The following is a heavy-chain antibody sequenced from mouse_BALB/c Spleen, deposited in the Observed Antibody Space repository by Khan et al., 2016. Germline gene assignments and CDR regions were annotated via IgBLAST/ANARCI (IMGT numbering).Heavy chain of an antibody. J-gene: IGHJ2*01. Sequence: EVQLQESGPGLVKPSQSLSLTCTVTGYSITSDYARNWIRQFPGNKLEWMGYISYSGSTSYTPSLKSRISITRDTSKNQFFLQLNSVTTGDTATYYWANRSWDVDYWDQGTTLTVSS. CDR2: ISYSGST. D-gene: IGHD4-1*01. CDR3: ANRSWDVDY. CDR1: GYSITSDYA. V-gene: IGHV3-2*02.